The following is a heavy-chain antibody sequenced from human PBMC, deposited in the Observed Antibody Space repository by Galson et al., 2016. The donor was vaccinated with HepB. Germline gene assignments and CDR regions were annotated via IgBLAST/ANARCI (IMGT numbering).Heavy chain of an antibody. CDR1: GGSISSGSYY. CDR3: AAGYNWDY. J-gene: IGHJ4*02. CDR2: IYASGGT. V-gene: IGHV4-61*10. D-gene: IGHD5-24*01. Sequence: SETLSLTCNVSGGSISSGSYYWSWIRQPAGKGLEWIGRIYASGGTNYNPSLKSRVTISTDTSKNQVSLMLTSVNAADTAVYFCAAGYNWDYWGEGILVTVSS.